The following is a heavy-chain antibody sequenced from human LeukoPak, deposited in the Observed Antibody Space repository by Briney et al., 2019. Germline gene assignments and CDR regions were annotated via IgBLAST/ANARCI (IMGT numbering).Heavy chain of an antibody. CDR1: GGSISSYY. CDR3: ARFNHGSGSYLWFDP. Sequence: SETLSLTCTVSGGSISSYYWSWIRQPPGKGLEWIGYIYYRGSTNYNPSLKSRVTISVDTSKNQFSLKLSSVTAADTAVYYCARFNHGSGSYLWFDPWGQGTLVTVSS. J-gene: IGHJ5*02. D-gene: IGHD3-10*01. V-gene: IGHV4-59*01. CDR2: IYYRGST.